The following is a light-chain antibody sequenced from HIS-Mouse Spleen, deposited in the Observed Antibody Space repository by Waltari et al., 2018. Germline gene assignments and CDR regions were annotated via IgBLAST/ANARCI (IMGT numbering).Light chain of an antibody. J-gene: IGLJ2*01. Sequence: NFMLTQPHSVSESPGKTVTISCTGSSGSLASNYVQGYQQPPGSAPTTVIYEDNQRPSGVPDRFSGSIDSSSNSASLTISGLKTEDEADYYCQSYDSSNVVFGGGTKLTVL. CDR2: EDN. CDR1: SGSLASNY. V-gene: IGLV6-57*02. CDR3: QSYDSSNVV.